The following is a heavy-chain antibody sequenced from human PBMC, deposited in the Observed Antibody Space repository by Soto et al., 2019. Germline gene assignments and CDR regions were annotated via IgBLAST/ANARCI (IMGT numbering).Heavy chain of an antibody. Sequence: SVKVSCKASGGTFSSYAISWVRQAPGQGLEWMGGIIPIFGTANYAQKFQGRVTITADESTSTAYMELSSLRSEDTAVYYCARDNGYYYDSSGYYWPFDYWGQGTLVTVSS. CDR3: ARDNGYYYDSSGYYWPFDY. CDR1: GGTFSSYA. CDR2: IIPIFGTA. V-gene: IGHV1-69*13. J-gene: IGHJ4*02. D-gene: IGHD3-22*01.